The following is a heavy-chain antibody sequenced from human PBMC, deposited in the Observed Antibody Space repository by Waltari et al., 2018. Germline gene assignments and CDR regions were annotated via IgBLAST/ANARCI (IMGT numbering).Heavy chain of an antibody. J-gene: IGHJ4*02. CDR2: IYPGDSYT. D-gene: IGHD2-15*01. V-gene: IGHV5-51*01. CDR3: ARVGYCSGGSCPLNFDY. Sequence: EVQLVQSGAEVKKPGESLKISCKGHGYSFTSYWIGWGRQMPGKGLEWMGIIYPGDSYTRYSPSFQGQVTISADKSISTAYLQWSSLKASDTAMYYCARVGYCSGGSCPLNFDYWGQGTLVTVSS. CDR1: GYSFTSYW.